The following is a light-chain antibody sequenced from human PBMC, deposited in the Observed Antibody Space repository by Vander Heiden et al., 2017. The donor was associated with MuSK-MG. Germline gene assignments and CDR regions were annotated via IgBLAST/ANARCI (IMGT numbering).Light chain of an antibody. Sequence: EIVITHSPATLSVSPGERATLTCRASQSVSSNLAWYQQKPGQAPMLLIYGASTRATGIPARFSGSGSGTEFTRTISSLRSEDFAVHYCQQYNNWPLAFGQGTKVEIK. J-gene: IGKJ1*01. V-gene: IGKV3-15*01. CDR2: GAS. CDR3: QQYNNWPLA. CDR1: QSVSSN.